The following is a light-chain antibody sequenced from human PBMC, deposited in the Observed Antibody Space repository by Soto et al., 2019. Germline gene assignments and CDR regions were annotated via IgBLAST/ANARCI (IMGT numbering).Light chain of an antibody. V-gene: IGKV1-5*03. J-gene: IGKJ3*01. Sequence: DITMTQSPSTLSASDGDKVIITCRSTVIISTWLAWYQQKPGKAAKLLIYKASSLESGVPSRLSGSGSGTEFTLTISSLQPDDFASYYCKQYRTFGPGT. CDR3: KQYRT. CDR2: KAS. CDR1: VIISTW.